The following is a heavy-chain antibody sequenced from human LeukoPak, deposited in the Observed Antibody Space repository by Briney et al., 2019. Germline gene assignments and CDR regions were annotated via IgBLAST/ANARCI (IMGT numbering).Heavy chain of an antibody. V-gene: IGHV1-69*06. D-gene: IGHD3-16*01. CDR3: ASPPVGGAFDI. CDR2: IIPIFGTT. Sequence: SVKVSCKASGGTFSNYAINWVRQAPGQGLEWMGGIIPIFGTTSSAQELQGRVTFTADKSTSTAYMELSSLRSEDTAVYYCASPPVGGAFDIWGQGTMVTVSS. CDR1: GGTFSNYA. J-gene: IGHJ3*02.